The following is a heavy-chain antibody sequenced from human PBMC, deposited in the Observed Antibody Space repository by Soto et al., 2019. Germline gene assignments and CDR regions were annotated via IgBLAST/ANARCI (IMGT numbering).Heavy chain of an antibody. CDR2: IYYSGST. Sequence: QVQLQESGPGLVKPSQTLSLTCTVSGGSISSGDYSWSWIRQPPGKGLEWIGYIYYSGSTYYNPSRKDRVTISVDTSTNQSSPKLSAVTAADTAVYDCARGVVVVTAAWFDPWGQGTLVTVSS. D-gene: IGHD2-2*01. CDR1: GGSISSGDYS. J-gene: IGHJ5*02. V-gene: IGHV4-30-4*01. CDR3: ARGVVVVTAAWFDP.